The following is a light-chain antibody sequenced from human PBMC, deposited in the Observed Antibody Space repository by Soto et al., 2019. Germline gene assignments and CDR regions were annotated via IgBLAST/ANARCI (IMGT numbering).Light chain of an antibody. CDR2: EVT. CDR3: NSYGGSNNWV. Sequence: QSALTQPPSASGSPGQSVTISCTGTSSDVGGYNYVSWYQQHPGKAPKLMIYEVTQRPSGVPGRFSGSKSGNTASLTVSGLQPEDEANYYCNSYGGSNNWVFGGGTKLTVL. J-gene: IGLJ3*02. V-gene: IGLV2-8*01. CDR1: SSDVGGYNY.